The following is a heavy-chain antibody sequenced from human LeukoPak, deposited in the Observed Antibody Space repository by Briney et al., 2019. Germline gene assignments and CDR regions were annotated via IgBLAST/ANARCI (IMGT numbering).Heavy chain of an antibody. J-gene: IGHJ6*03. D-gene: IGHD6-13*01. CDR2: INHSGST. V-gene: IGHV4-34*01. CDR3: ARAGRTAELVLLHYYYYYYMDV. CDR1: GGSFSGYY. Sequence: SETLSLTCAVYGGSFSGYYWSWIRQPPGKGLEWIGEINHSGSTNYNPSLKSRVTISVDTSKNQFSLKLSSVTAADTAVYYCARAGRTAELVLLHYYYYYYMDVWGKGTTVTISS.